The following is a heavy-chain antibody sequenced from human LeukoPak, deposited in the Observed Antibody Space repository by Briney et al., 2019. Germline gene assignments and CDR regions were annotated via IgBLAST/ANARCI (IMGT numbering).Heavy chain of an antibody. D-gene: IGHD4-17*01. Sequence: SETLSLTCAVSDDSFSSHYWTWIRQPPGKGLEWIGYISYIGSTNYNPSLKSRVTISIDTSKNQFSLKLSSVTAADTAVYYCARDLVTVTKGFDIWGQRTMVSFSS. J-gene: IGHJ3*02. CDR2: ISYIGST. CDR3: ARDLVTVTKGFDI. V-gene: IGHV4-59*11. CDR1: DDSFSSHY.